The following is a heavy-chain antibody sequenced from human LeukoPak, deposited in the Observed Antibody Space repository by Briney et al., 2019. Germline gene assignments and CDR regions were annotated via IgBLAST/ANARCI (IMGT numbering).Heavy chain of an antibody. CDR2: ISSSSSYI. CDR1: GFTFSSYS. D-gene: IGHD2-2*01. CDR3: ATEIVVVPAATVVPHPPHAFDI. Sequence: GGSLRLSCAASGFTFSSYSMNWVRQAPGKGLEWVSSISSSSSYIYYADSVKGRFTISRDNAKNSLYLQMNSLRAEDTAVYYYATEIVVVPAATVVPHPPHAFDIWGQGTMVTVSS. V-gene: IGHV3-21*01. J-gene: IGHJ3*02.